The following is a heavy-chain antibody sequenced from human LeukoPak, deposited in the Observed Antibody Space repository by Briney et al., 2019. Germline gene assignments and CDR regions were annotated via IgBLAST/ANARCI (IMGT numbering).Heavy chain of an antibody. D-gene: IGHD3-16*01. CDR1: GYSFTSYW. CDR2: IDPSDSYT. CDR3: ARHPWGIKVADY. V-gene: IGHV5-10-1*01. J-gene: IGHJ4*02. Sequence: GESLKISCKGSGYSFTSYWISWVRQMPGKGLEWMGRIDPSDSYTNYSPSFQGHVTISADKSVTTAYLQWDSLKASDTAMYYCARHPWGIKVADYWGQGTLVTVSS.